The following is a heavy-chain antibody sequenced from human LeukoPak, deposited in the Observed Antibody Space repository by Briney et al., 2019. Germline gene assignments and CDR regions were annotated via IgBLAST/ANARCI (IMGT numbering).Heavy chain of an antibody. V-gene: IGHV1-18*01. CDR1: GYTFTSCG. CDR2: ISAYNGNT. D-gene: IGHD1-7*01. CDR3: ARVMELNENWFDP. Sequence: ASVKVSCKASGYTFTSCGISWVRQAPGQGLEWMGWISAYNGNTNYAQKLQGRVTMTTDTSTSAAYMELRSLRSDDTAVYYCARVMELNENWFDPWGQGTLVTVSS. J-gene: IGHJ5*02.